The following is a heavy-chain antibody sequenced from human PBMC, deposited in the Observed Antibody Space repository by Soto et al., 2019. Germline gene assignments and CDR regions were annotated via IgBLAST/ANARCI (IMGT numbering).Heavy chain of an antibody. CDR3: ARDGYDILTEKNYYYGMDV. D-gene: IGHD3-9*01. V-gene: IGHV4-31*03. CDR2: IYYSGST. J-gene: IGHJ6*02. CDR1: GGSISSGGYY. Sequence: PSETLSLTCTVSGGSISSGGYYWSWIRQHPGKGLEWIGYIYYSGSTYYNPSLKSRVTISVDTSKNQFSLKLSSVTAADTAVYYCARDGYDILTEKNYYYGMDVWGQGTTVTVSS.